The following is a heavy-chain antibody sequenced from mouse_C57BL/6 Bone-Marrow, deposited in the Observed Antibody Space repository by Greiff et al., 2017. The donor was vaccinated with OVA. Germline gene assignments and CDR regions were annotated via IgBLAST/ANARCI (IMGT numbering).Heavy chain of an antibody. J-gene: IGHJ3*01. CDR1: GYTFTDYN. V-gene: IGHV1-22*01. CDR3: ARGIYYYGSPWFAY. Sequence: VQLQQSGPELVKPGASVKMSCKASGYTFTDYNMHWVKQSHGKSLEWIGYINPNNGGTSYNQKFKGKATLTVNKSSSTAYMELRSLTSEDSAVYYCARGIYYYGSPWFAYWGQGTLVTVSA. D-gene: IGHD1-1*01. CDR2: INPNNGGT.